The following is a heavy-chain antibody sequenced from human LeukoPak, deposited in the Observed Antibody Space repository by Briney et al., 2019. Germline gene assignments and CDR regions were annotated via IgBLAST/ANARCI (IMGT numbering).Heavy chain of an antibody. CDR1: GGSISSSSYY. CDR3: ATEASETSLLDY. CDR2: IYYRGST. Sequence: PSETLSLTCTVSGGSISSSSYYWGWIRQPPGKGLEWIGSIYYRGSTYYNPSLKSRVTISVDMSKNQFFLKLSSVTAADTAVYYCATEASETSLLDYWGQGTLVTVSS. J-gene: IGHJ4*02. V-gene: IGHV4-39*07. D-gene: IGHD1-7*01.